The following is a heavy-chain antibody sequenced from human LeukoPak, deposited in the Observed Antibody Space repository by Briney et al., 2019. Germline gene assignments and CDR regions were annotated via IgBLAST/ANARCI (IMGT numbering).Heavy chain of an antibody. CDR2: ISGSGGKT. D-gene: IGHD3-22*01. J-gene: IGHJ4*02. Sequence: PGGSLRLSCAASEFTFSTYAMSWVRQVPGKGLEWVSAISGSGGKTYYADSVKRRFTISRDNSKNTLYLQMNSLRAEDTAVYFCAKDSYDNSGYYRTPFDYWGQGTLVTVSS. CDR1: EFTFSTYA. V-gene: IGHV3-23*01. CDR3: AKDSYDNSGYYRTPFDY.